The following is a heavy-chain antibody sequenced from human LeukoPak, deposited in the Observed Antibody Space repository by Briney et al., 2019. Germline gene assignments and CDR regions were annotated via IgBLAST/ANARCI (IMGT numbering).Heavy chain of an antibody. CDR2: FDTDGSST. Sequence: GGSLRLSCAASGFTFSSYAMHWVRQAPGKALVWVSRFDTDGSSTTYADSVRGRFTISRDNAKNTLYLQMNSLRAEDTAVYYCARGSSNWNNAFDIWGQGTMVTVSS. CDR3: ARGSSNWNNAFDI. D-gene: IGHD1-1*01. J-gene: IGHJ3*02. V-gene: IGHV3-74*01. CDR1: GFTFSSYA.